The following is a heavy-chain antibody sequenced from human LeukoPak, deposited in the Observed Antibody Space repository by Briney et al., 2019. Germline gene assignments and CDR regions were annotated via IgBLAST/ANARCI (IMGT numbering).Heavy chain of an antibody. CDR2: MYPGDSDT. Sequence: GESLKISCKASGYTFTNYWIGWVRQMPGKGLEWMGIMYPGDSDTRYSPSFQGQVTISADKSISTAYLQWSSLKASDTAMYYCAASTYGSGSYVGFDSWGQGTQVTVSS. V-gene: IGHV5-51*01. CDR3: AASTYGSGSYVGFDS. J-gene: IGHJ4*02. CDR1: GYTFTNYW. D-gene: IGHD3-10*01.